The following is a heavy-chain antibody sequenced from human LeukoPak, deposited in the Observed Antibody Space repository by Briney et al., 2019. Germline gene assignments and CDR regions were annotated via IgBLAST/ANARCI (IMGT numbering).Heavy chain of an antibody. D-gene: IGHD2-2*01. J-gene: IGHJ4*02. CDR1: GFTFSSYG. CDR3: ARGYCSSTSCYARWGDY. Sequence: GGSLRLSCAASGFTFSSYGMSWVRQAPGKGLEWVSAIIGSGGSTYYAASEKGLFTTSRDNSKNTLYLQMNSLRAEDTAVYYCARGYCSSTSCYARWGDYWGQGTLVTVSS. V-gene: IGHV3-23*01. CDR2: IIGSGGST.